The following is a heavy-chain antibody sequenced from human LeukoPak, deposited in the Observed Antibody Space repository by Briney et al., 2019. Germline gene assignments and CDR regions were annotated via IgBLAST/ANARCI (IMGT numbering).Heavy chain of an antibody. CDR1: GFTFSSYS. J-gene: IGHJ3*02. D-gene: IGHD6-6*01. Sequence: GGSLRLSCAASGFTFSSYSMNWVRQAPGKGLEWVSSISSSSSYIYYADSVKGRFTISRDNAKNSLYLQMNSLRAEDTAAYYCARDEYSGNAFDIWGQGTMVTVSS. CDR3: ARDEYSGNAFDI. CDR2: ISSSSSYI. V-gene: IGHV3-21*01.